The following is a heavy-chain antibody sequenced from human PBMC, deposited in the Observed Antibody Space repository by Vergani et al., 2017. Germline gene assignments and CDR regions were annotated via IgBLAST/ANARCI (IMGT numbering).Heavy chain of an antibody. D-gene: IGHD3-22*01. CDR1: GGTFSSYA. Sequence: QVQVVQSGAEVKKSGASVKVSCKASGGTFSSYAISWVRQAPGQGLEWMGGIIPIFGTANYAQKFQGRVTITADESTSTAYMELSSLRSEDTAVYYCARSYYDSSGYYPFDYWGQGTLVTVSS. CDR3: ARSYYDSSGYYPFDY. V-gene: IGHV1-69*01. J-gene: IGHJ4*02. CDR2: IIPIFGTA.